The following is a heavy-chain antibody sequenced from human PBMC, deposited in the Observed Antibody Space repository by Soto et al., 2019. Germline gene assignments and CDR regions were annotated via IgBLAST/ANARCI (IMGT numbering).Heavy chain of an antibody. J-gene: IGHJ5*02. Sequence: SETLSLTCTVSGGSISSYYWSWVRQPAGKGLGGVGRIYTSGGTNYNPSLKSRVTMSVDTSTNQFSRQLSSVAAADTAVYYCARDWVYSYSQNSWFDPWGQGTLVTVSS. CDR2: IYTSGGT. CDR3: ARDWVYSYSQNSWFDP. D-gene: IGHD5-18*01. CDR1: GGSISSYY. V-gene: IGHV4-4*07.